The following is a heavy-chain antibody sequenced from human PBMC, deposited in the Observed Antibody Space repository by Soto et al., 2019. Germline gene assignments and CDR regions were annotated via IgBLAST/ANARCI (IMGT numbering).Heavy chain of an antibody. CDR2: ISISGSYI. J-gene: IGHJ4*02. D-gene: IGHD5-18*01. CDR1: GFTFSSYT. CDR3: ARGSWIQLWWDY. Sequence: EVQLVESGGGLVKPGGSLRLSCAASGFTFSSYTMNWVRQAPGKGLEWVSSISISGSYIYADSVKGRFTISRDNAKNSLQLQMNSLRAEDTAVYYCARGSWIQLWWDYWGQGTLVTVSS. V-gene: IGHV3-21*01.